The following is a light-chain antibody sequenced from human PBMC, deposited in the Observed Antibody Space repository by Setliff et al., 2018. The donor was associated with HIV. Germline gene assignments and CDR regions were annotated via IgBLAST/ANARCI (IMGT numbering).Light chain of an antibody. J-gene: IGLJ1*01. CDR1: SSDIGRYNY. CDR3: CSYARGSTYV. V-gene: IGLV2-14*03. CDR2: DVS. Sequence: QSVLTQPASVSGSPGQSITISCTGTSSDIGRYNYVSWYQQYPGRGPTLVIFDVSERPSGVSNRFSGSKSGNTASLIISGLQPDDKADYYCCSYARGSTYVFGSGTKVTVL.